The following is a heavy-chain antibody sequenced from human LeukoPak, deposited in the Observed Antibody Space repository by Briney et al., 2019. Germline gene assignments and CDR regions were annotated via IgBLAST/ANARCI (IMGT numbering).Heavy chain of an antibody. CDR1: GYTFTSFG. V-gene: IGHV1-18*04. Sequence: EASVKVSCKASGYTFTSFGISWVRQAPGQGLEWMGWISAYNGNTNYAQKLQGRVTMTTDTSTSTAYMELRSLRSDDTAVYYCARVSTSCYEFDYWGQGTLVTVSS. J-gene: IGHJ4*02. CDR3: ARVSTSCYEFDY. D-gene: IGHD2-2*01. CDR2: ISAYNGNT.